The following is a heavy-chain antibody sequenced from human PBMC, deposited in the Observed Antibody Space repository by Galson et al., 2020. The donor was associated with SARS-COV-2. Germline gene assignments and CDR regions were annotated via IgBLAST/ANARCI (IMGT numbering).Heavy chain of an antibody. CDR3: ARGGRIALDYWYYGMDV. V-gene: IGHV4-34*01. Sequence: ETSETLSLTCAVYGGSFSGSYWSWIRQPPGKGLEWIGEINHSGINTSHTSLKSRVPISVDTSKNQFSLKLSSVTATYPAVDYCARGGRIALDYWYYGMDVWGQGTTVTVSS. CDR2: INHSGIN. CDR1: GGSFSGSY. J-gene: IGHJ6*02. D-gene: IGHD6-13*01.